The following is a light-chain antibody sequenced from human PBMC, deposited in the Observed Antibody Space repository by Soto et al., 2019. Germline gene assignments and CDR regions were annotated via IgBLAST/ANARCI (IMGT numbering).Light chain of an antibody. J-gene: IGLJ2*01. CDR1: SSDVGRYNY. CDR3: SSYAGNNNLV. CDR2: EVT. V-gene: IGLV2-8*01. Sequence: QSALTQAPSASGSPGQSVTISCTGTSSDVGRYNYVSWYQQHPAKAPILIIYEVTKRPSGVPDRFAGSKSGNTASLTVSGLQAEDEADYHCSSYAGNNNLVFGGGTKLTVL.